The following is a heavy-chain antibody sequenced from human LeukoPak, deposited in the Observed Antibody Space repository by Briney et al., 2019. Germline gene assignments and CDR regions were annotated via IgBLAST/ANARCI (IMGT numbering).Heavy chain of an antibody. V-gene: IGHV1-2*02. CDR3: ARTNIVVVPAAIRGADAFDI. J-gene: IGHJ3*02. CDR1: GYTFTGYY. CDR2: INPNSGGT. D-gene: IGHD2-2*02. Sequence: ASVKVSCKASGYTFTGYYMHWVRQALGQGLEWMGWINPNSGGTNYAQKFQGRVTMTRDTSISTAYMELSRLRSDDTAVYYCARTNIVVVPAAIRGADAFDIWGQGTMVTVSS.